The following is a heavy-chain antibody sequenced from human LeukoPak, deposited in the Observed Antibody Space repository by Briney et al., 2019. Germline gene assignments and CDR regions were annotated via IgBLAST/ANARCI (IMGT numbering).Heavy chain of an antibody. CDR3: ARGVAGSYYYYYMDV. J-gene: IGHJ6*03. V-gene: IGHV1-2*02. CDR2: INPNSGGT. Sequence: ASVKVSCKASGYTFTGYYMHWVRQAPGQGVEWMGWINPNSGGTNYAQKFQGRVTMTRDTSISTAYMELSRLRSDDTAVYYCARGVAGSYYYYYMDVWGKGTTVTISS. D-gene: IGHD6-19*01. CDR1: GYTFTGYY.